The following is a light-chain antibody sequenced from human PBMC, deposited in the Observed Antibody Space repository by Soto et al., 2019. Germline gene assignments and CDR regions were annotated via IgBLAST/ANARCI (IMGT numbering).Light chain of an antibody. Sequence: QSALTQPASVSGSPGQSITISCTGTTSDVGGYNYVSWYQQPPGKAPKLMIYEVSDRPSRVSNRSSCSKSGNTASRTISGLQAEDEADYYCRSYTSSSTLVFGPGTKLTVL. CDR3: RSYTSSSTLV. CDR2: EVS. CDR1: TSDVGGYNY. J-gene: IGLJ1*01. V-gene: IGLV2-14*01.